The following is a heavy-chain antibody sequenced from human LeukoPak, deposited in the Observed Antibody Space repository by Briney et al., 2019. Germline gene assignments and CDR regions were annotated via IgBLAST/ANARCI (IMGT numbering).Heavy chain of an antibody. CDR1: GGSFSGYY. CDR2: INHSGST. J-gene: IGHJ6*02. D-gene: IGHD3-10*01. Sequence: SETLSLTCAVYGGSFSGYYWSWIRQSPGKGLEWIGEINHSGSTNYNPSLKSRVTISVDTSKNQFSLKLSSVTAADTAVYYCARGYGSGSYSPYYYYGMDVWGQGTTVTVSS. CDR3: ARGYGSGSYSPYYYYGMDV. V-gene: IGHV4-34*01.